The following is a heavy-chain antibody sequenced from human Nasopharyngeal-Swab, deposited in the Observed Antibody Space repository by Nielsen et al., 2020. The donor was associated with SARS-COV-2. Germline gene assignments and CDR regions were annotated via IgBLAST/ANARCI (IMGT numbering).Heavy chain of an antibody. CDR1: GGSISSGGYY. CDR3: ARDRTAAPGIWFDP. J-gene: IGHJ5*02. CDR2: IYYSGST. D-gene: IGHD6-13*01. Sequence: SCTVSGGSISSGGYYWSWIRQHPGKGLEWIGYIYYSGSTYYNPSLKSRVTISVDTSKNQFSLKLSSVTAADTAVYYCARDRTAAPGIWFDPWGQGTLVTVPS. V-gene: IGHV4-31*02.